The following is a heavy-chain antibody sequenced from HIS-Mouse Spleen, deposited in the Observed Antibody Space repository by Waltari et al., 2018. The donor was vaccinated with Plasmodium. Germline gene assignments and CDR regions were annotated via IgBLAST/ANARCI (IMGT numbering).Heavy chain of an antibody. V-gene: IGHV4-39*01. D-gene: IGHD1-26*01. J-gene: IGHJ4*02. CDR1: GGSISSSSYY. Sequence: QLQLQESGPGLVKPSETLSLTCTVSGGSISSSSYYWGWIRQPPGKGLEWIGSSYYSGSTYYNPSLKSRVTISVDTSKNQFSLKLSSVTAADTAVYYCARRGGSYYYFDYWGQGTLVTVSS. CDR2: SYYSGST. CDR3: ARRGGSYYYFDY.